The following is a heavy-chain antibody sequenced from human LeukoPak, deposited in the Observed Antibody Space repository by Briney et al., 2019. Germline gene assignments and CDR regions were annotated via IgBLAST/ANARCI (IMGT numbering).Heavy chain of an antibody. Sequence: GGSLRLSCAASGFTVSSNYMSWVRQAPGKGLEWVSVIYSGGSTYYADSVKGRFTISRDNSKNTLYLQMNSLRAEDTAVYYCARGAGSSDWFGAYLSYGIDVWGQGTTVTVSS. CDR3: ARGAGSSDWFGAYLSYGIDV. CDR2: IYSGGST. V-gene: IGHV3-53*01. D-gene: IGHD6-19*01. CDR1: GFTVSSNY. J-gene: IGHJ6*02.